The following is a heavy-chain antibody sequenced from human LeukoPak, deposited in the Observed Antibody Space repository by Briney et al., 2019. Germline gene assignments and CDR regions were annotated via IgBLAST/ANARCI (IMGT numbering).Heavy chain of an antibody. J-gene: IGHJ4*02. CDR1: GFTFDDYA. CDR2: ISGDGGDT. V-gene: IGHV3-43*02. D-gene: IGHD3-3*01. Sequence: PGGSLRLSCAASGFTFDDYAMHWFRQAPGKGLEWVSLISGDGGDTYYADSVRGRFTISRDNSKNSLYLQMKSLRTEDTALYYCAKDISDFWSGYYLCESWGKGTPVTVSS. CDR3: AKDISDFWSGYYLCES.